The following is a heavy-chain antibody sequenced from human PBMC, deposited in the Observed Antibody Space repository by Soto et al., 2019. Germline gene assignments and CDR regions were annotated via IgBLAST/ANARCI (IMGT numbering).Heavy chain of an antibody. CDR2: IRRKDYGGTT. J-gene: IGHJ4*02. CDR1: GFTFGDYA. CDR3: SRRDSGNYFYFDL. D-gene: IGHD1-26*01. V-gene: IGHV3-49*05. Sequence: EVQLVESGGRLVKPGQSLRLSCTGSGFTFGDYAMGWFRQAPGRGLEWVTFIRRKDYGGTTEYAASVKGRFTISKDDSNSIVYPQMNSLKTEDTAVYYCSRRDSGNYFYFDLWGQGSLVTVSS.